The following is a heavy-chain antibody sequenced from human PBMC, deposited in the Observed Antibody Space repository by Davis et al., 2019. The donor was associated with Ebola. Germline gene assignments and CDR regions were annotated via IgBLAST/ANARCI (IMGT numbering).Heavy chain of an antibody. CDR1: GYSFTHYS. Sequence: ASVKVSCKASGYSFTHYSFSWVRQAPGQGLEWMGWVSGNNGKTDYAQKFQGRVTMTTDTSTSTAYMELRSLTSDDTAVYYCAREIGVAVPGVMKDAFDIWGQGTVSPSLQ. CDR2: VSGNNGKT. CDR3: AREIGVAVPGVMKDAFDI. V-gene: IGHV1-18*01. D-gene: IGHD2-2*01. J-gene: IGHJ3*02.